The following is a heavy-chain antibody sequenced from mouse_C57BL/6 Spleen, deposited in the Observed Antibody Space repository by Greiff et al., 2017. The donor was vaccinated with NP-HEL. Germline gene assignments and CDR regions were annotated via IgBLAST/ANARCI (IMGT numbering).Heavy chain of an antibody. CDR2: IDPSDSET. J-gene: IGHJ1*03. D-gene: IGHD1-1*01. CDR3: ARGGITTVVATDWYFDV. Sequence: VQLQQSGAELVRPGSSVKLSCKASGYTFTSYWMHWVKQRPIQGLEWIGNIDPSDSETHYNQKFKDKATLTVDKSSSTAYMQLSSLTSEDSAVYYCARGGITTVVATDWYFDVWGTGTTVTVSS. CDR1: GYTFTSYW. V-gene: IGHV1-52*01.